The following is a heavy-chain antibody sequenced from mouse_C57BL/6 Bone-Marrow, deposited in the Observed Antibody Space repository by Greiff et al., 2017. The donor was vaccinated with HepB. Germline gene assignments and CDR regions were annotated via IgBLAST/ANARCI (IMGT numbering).Heavy chain of an antibody. J-gene: IGHJ1*03. CDR3: ARSDYYGSSRGYFDV. D-gene: IGHD1-1*01. CDR1: GYTFTSYG. V-gene: IGHV1-81*01. Sequence: VKLMESGAELARPGASVKLSCKASGYTFTSYGISWVKQRTGQGLEWIGEIYPRSGNTYYNEKFKGKATLTADKSSSTAYMELRSLTSEDSAVYFCARSDYYGSSRGYFDVWGTGTTVTVSS. CDR2: IYPRSGNT.